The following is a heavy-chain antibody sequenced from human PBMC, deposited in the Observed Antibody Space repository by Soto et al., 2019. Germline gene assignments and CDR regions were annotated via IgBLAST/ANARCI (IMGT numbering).Heavy chain of an antibody. J-gene: IGHJ4*02. CDR1: GFTVSSNY. V-gene: IGHV3-53*01. Sequence: LRLSCAASGFTVSSNYMNWVRQAPGKGLEWLSIIYSDGTTYYADSVKGRFTISRDNFKNTLYLQMNNLRVEDTAVYYCAILSNWGQGTLVTVSS. CDR2: IYSDGTT. D-gene: IGHD6-6*01. CDR3: AILSN.